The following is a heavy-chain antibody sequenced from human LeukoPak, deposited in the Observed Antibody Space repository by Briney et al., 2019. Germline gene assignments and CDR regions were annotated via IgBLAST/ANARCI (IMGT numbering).Heavy chain of an antibody. V-gene: IGHV3-53*01. CDR1: GLIVSSNY. CDR3: ARDPRLSPQYCGGDCLFDY. J-gene: IGHJ4*02. CDR2: IYSGGST. D-gene: IGHD2-21*02. Sequence: PGGSLRLSCAVSGLIVSSNYMSWVRQAPGKGLEWVSVIYSGGSTYYADSVKGRFTISRDNSKNTLYLQMNSLRAEDTAVYYCARDPRLSPQYCGGDCLFDYWGQGTLVTVSS.